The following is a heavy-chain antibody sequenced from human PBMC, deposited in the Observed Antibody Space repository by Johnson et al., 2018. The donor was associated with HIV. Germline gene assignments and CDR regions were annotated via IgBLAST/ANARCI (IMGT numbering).Heavy chain of an antibody. D-gene: IGHD3-16*02. Sequence: VQLVESGGGVVRPGGSLRLSCAASAFTFDDHGMSWVRQAPGKGLEWVSGINWNCGSTGYADSVTGRFTISRDNAKNSLYLQMNSLRAEDTALYYCARGVIGEGATGGAFDIWGQGTMVTVSS. J-gene: IGHJ3*02. CDR2: INWNCGST. CDR1: AFTFDDHG. V-gene: IGHV3-20*04. CDR3: ARGVIGEGATGGAFDI.